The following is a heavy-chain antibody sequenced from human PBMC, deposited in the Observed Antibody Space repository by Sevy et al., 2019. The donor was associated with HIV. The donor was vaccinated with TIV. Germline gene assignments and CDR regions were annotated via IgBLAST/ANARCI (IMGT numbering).Heavy chain of an antibody. Sequence: SETLSLTCAVSGGSISSSNWWSWVRQPPGKGLEWIGEIYHSGSTNYNPSLKSRVTISVDKSKNQFSLKLGSVTAADTAVYYCARALLPYSSSSGWFDPWGQGTLVTVSS. J-gene: IGHJ5*02. D-gene: IGHD6-6*01. CDR3: ARALLPYSSSSGWFDP. CDR1: GGSISSSNW. V-gene: IGHV4-4*02. CDR2: IYHSGST.